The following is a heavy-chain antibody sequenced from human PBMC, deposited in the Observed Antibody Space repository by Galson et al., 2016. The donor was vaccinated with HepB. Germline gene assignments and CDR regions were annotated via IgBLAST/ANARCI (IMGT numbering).Heavy chain of an antibody. CDR1: GYTFTGYY. CDR3: ARDSTVAHRAGY. D-gene: IGHD1-14*01. J-gene: IGHJ4*02. Sequence: SVKVSCKASGYTFTGYYMHWVRQAPGQGREWMGWINPNSGGTSYAQKFQGRVTMTRDTSISTAYMELSRLRSDDTAVYYCARDSTVAHRAGYWGQGTLVTVSS. V-gene: IGHV1-2*02. CDR2: INPNSGGT.